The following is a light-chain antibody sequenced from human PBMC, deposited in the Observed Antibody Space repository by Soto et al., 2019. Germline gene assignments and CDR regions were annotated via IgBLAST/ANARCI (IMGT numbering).Light chain of an antibody. Sequence: EIVMTQSPGTLSLSPGETATLSCRASQSVSSNYVAWFHQKPGQAPRLLIYGASSRATGVPDRFSASGSGTDFTLSISRPEPEDFAVYYCQQYGRSPFTFGPGTKVDI. V-gene: IGKV3-20*01. J-gene: IGKJ3*01. CDR2: GAS. CDR3: QQYGRSPFT. CDR1: QSVSSNY.